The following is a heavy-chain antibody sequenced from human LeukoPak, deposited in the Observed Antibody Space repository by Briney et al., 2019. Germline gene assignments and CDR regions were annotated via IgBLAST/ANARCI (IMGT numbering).Heavy chain of an antibody. V-gene: IGHV1-18*01. CDR2: ISAYNGNT. Sequence: ASVKVSCKASGYTFTSYGISWVRQAPGQGLEWMGWISAYNGNTNYAQKLQGRVTMTTDTSTSTVYMELSSLRSEDTAVYYCVPESGYYSEYFQHWGQGTLVTVSS. CDR1: GYTFTSYG. J-gene: IGHJ1*01. CDR3: VPESGYYSEYFQH. D-gene: IGHD3-22*01.